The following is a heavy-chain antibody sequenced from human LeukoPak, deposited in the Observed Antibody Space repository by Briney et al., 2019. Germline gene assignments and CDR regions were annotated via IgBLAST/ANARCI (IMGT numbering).Heavy chain of an antibody. CDR3: AREFGSGWYDAFDI. D-gene: IGHD6-19*01. Sequence: GGSLRLSCAASGFTFSDYYMSWIRQAPGKGLEWVSYISSSGSTIYYADYVKGRFTISRDNAKNSLYLQMNSLRAEDTAVYYCAREFGSGWYDAFDIWGQGTMVTASS. V-gene: IGHV3-11*01. CDR2: ISSSGSTI. J-gene: IGHJ3*02. CDR1: GFTFSDYY.